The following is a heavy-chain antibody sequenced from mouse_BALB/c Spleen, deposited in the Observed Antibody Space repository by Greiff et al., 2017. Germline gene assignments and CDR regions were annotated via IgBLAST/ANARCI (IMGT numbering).Heavy chain of an antibody. CDR1: GFSLTSYG. CDR2: IWAGGST. Sequence: VNVVESGPGLVAPSQSLSITCTVSGFSLTSYGVHWVRQPPGKGLEWLGVIWAGGSTNYNSALMSRLSISKDNSKSQVFLKMNSLQTDDTAMYYCANPYGSGFAYWGQGTLVTVSA. J-gene: IGHJ3*01. CDR3: ANPYGSGFAY. D-gene: IGHD1-1*01. V-gene: IGHV2-9*02.